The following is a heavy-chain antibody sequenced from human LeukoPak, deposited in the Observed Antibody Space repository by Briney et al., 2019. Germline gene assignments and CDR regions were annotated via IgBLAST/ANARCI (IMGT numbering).Heavy chain of an antibody. CDR3: ARHPKQLVSGTVGRFDP. Sequence: PSETLSLTCTVSGGSISSSSYYWGWIRQPPGKGLEWIGSIYYSGSTYYNPSLKSRVTISVDTSKNQFSLKLSSVTAADTAVYYCARHPKQLVSGTVGRFDPWGQGTLVTVSS. CDR2: IYYSGST. J-gene: IGHJ5*02. V-gene: IGHV4-39*01. D-gene: IGHD6-13*01. CDR1: GGSISSSSYY.